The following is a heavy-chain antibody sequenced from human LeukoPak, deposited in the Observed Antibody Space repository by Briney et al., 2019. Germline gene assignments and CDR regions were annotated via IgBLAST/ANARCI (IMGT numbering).Heavy chain of an antibody. V-gene: IGHV4-4*08. CDR3: TRRAYYNSSGYNPTAGYFDL. Sequence: PSETLSLTCSVSGGSMFSYYWTWIRQSPGKGLEWIGFVYSNGMTTYNPSLRSRGTISIATSRNQFSLRLTSVTAADTATYYCTRRAYYNSSGYNPTAGYFDLWGRGTLVTVSS. CDR2: VYSNGMT. D-gene: IGHD3-22*01. CDR1: GGSMFSYY. J-gene: IGHJ2*01.